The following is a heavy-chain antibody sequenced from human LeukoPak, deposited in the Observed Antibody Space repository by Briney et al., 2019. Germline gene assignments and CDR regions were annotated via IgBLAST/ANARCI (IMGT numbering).Heavy chain of an antibody. J-gene: IGHJ4*02. V-gene: IGHV4-38-2*02. D-gene: IGHD1-26*01. Sequence: PSVTLSLTCTVSGYSISSGYYWGWIRQPPGKGLEWIGSIYHSGSTYYNPSLKSRVTISVDTSKNQFSLKLSSVTAADTAVYYCARETSGSPTLGYWGQGTLVTVSS. CDR3: ARETSGSPTLGY. CDR1: GYSISSGYY. CDR2: IYHSGST.